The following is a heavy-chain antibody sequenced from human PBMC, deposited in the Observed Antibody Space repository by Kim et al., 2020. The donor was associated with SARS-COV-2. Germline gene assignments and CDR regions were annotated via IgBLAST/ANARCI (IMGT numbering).Heavy chain of an antibody. V-gene: IGHV3-11*01. D-gene: IGHD4-17*01. Sequence: DSVKGRFTISRDNAQNSLYRQMTSLRADDTAVYYCARDFSPRRLVHGDYDYWGQGTLVTVSS. J-gene: IGHJ4*02. CDR3: ARDFSPRRLVHGDYDY.